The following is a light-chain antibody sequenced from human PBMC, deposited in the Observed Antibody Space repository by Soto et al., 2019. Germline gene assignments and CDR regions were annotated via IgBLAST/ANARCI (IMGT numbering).Light chain of an antibody. J-gene: IGKJ1*01. Sequence: IQMTQSPSALSASVGDSVTFTCRASQRLXSWFAWYQQKPGKAPKALLSAASTLQRGGPSRLSGSGSATDFTLTISRMHPEYFANYYCQQYNTDTLTFGQGTKVDIK. V-gene: IGKV1-5*01. CDR2: AAS. CDR3: QQYNTDTLT. CDR1: QRLXSW.